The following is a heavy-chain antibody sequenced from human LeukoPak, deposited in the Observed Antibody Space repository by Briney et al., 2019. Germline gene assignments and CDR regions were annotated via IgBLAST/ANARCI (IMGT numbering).Heavy chain of an antibody. CDR3: AHRPTYCSGGSCYDY. J-gene: IGHJ4*02. CDR1: GFSLSTYAVG. V-gene: IGHV2-5*02. D-gene: IGHD2-15*01. CDR2: IYWDDDK. Sequence: SGPTLVNPTQTLTLTCTFSGFSLSTYAVGVGWIRQPPGKALEWLALIYWDDDKRYSPSLMRRLTITKDASKNQVVLTMTNMDPVDTATYFCAHRPTYCSGGSCYDYWGQGTLVTVSS.